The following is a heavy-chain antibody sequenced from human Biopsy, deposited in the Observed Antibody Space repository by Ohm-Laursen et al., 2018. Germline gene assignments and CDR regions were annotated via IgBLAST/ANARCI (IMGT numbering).Heavy chain of an antibody. Sequence: SLRLSCSASGFTFSSDAMTWVRQAPGKGLEWVSVVNTSGGSTHYAVSVKGRFTISRDNSKNTLYLRMNSLRAEDTAVYYCAKPADSYGSEFYFDYWGQGTLVTVSS. CDR2: VNTSGGST. CDR3: AKPADSYGSEFYFDY. J-gene: IGHJ4*02. CDR1: GFTFSSDA. V-gene: IGHV3-23*01. D-gene: IGHD4-17*01.